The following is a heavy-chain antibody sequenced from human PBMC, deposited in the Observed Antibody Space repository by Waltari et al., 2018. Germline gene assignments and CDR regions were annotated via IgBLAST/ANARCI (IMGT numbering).Heavy chain of an antibody. CDR2: IYPESGKT. CDR3: ARDDADSSNFGGF. CDR1: GYIFSNYG. V-gene: IGHV1-18*01. J-gene: IGHJ4*02. D-gene: IGHD6-13*01. Sequence: QLVQSGAEVKKPGASVKVSCKASGYIFSNYGITWVRKAPGQGLEWMGWIYPESGKTKYEQSIQGRGTVTTDTATTTAYMEIRSLRSDDTAIYYCARDDADSSNFGGFWGQGTLVTVSS.